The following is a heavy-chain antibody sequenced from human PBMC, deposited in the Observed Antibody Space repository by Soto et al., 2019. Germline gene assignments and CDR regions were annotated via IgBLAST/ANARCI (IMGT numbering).Heavy chain of an antibody. CDR3: ASQTSIADVAFDI. CDR1: GYSFTSYW. D-gene: IGHD6-13*01. Sequence: GESLKISCKGSGYSFTSYWISWVRQMPGKGLEWMGRIDPSDSYTNYSPSFQGHVTISADKSISTAYLQWSSLKASDTAMYDCASQTSIADVAFDIWGQEKMVTFSS. CDR2: IDPSDSYT. J-gene: IGHJ3*02. V-gene: IGHV5-10-1*01.